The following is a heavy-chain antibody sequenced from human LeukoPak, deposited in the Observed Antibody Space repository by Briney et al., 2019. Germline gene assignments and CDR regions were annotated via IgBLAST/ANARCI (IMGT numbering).Heavy chain of an antibody. CDR1: GYTFTSYG. CDR3: ARTPTVTTSHGFDY. CDR2: ISTYNGNT. J-gene: IGHJ4*02. Sequence: ASVKVSCKASGYTFTSYGISWVRQAPGQGLEWMGWISTYNGNTNYEQKLQGRVTMTTDTSTSTAYMELRSLGSDDTAVYYCARTPTVTTSHGFDYWGQGTLVTVSS. V-gene: IGHV1-18*01. D-gene: IGHD4-17*01.